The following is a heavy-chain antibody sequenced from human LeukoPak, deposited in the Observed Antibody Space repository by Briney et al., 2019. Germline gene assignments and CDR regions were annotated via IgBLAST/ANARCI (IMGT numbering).Heavy chain of an antibody. Sequence: ASVKVSCKASGYTLTDYYMHWVRQAPGKGLEWMGRADPEDGEAIYAAKFQGRVTITADTSIDTVYMELSNLRSEDTAVYYCVTPTREKTVAAVYLSWGQGTQVTVSS. CDR3: VTPTREKTVAAVYLS. CDR2: ADPEDGEA. D-gene: IGHD2-15*01. V-gene: IGHV1-69-2*01. CDR1: GYTLTDYY. J-gene: IGHJ5*02.